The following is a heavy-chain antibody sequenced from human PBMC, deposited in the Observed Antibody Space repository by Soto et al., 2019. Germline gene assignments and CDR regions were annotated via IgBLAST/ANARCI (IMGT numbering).Heavy chain of an antibody. D-gene: IGHD3-22*01. J-gene: IGHJ6*02. CDR2: IYHSGST. Sequence: SETLSLTCTVSGGSISSSRFHWGWIRQPPGKGLEWIGCIYHSGSTNYNPSLKSRVTISVGKSKNQFSLKLSSVTAADTAVYYCARSPDSSGYYPRWYYYGMDVWGQGTTVIVSS. CDR3: ARSPDSSGYYPRWYYYGMDV. V-gene: IGHV4-39*07. CDR1: GGSISSSRFH.